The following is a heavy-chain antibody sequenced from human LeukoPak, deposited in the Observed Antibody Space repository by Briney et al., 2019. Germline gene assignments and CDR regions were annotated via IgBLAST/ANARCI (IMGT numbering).Heavy chain of an antibody. CDR1: GFTFSSYG. V-gene: IGHV3-30*03. CDR2: ISYDGSNK. Sequence: GGSLRLSCSASGFTFSSYGMHCVRQAPGKGLEWVAVISYDGSNKYYADSVKGRFTISRDNSKNTLYLQMNSLRAEDTAVYYCAITGDSSGYSFDYWGQGTLVTVSS. J-gene: IGHJ4*02. D-gene: IGHD3-22*01. CDR3: AITGDSSGYSFDY.